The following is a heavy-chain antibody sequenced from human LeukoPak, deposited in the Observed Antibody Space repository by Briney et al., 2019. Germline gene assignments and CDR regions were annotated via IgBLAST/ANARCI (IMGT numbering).Heavy chain of an antibody. J-gene: IGHJ3*02. CDR1: GLTFRSYW. D-gene: IGHD3-10*01. V-gene: IGHV3-74*01. CDR3: ARGNHYAFDI. Sequence: GGSLRLSCAASGLTFRSYWMHWVRQAPGKGPVWVSRIDPDGSSTNYADSVKGRFTISRDNAKNTLSLQLNSLRAEDTAVYYCARGNHYAFDIWGQGTVVTVSS. CDR2: IDPDGSST.